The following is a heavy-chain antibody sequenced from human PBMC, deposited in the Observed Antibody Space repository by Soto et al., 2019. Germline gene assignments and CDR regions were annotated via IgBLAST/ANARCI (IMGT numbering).Heavy chain of an antibody. CDR2: VNTGNSNT. J-gene: IGHJ4*02. Sequence: ASVKVSCKASGYTFTSYAIHWVRQAPGQRPEWMGVVNTGNSNTKYSQKFQGRVTITRDTSASTAYMDLRLSSVTAADTAVYFCARLDGYDHYFDYWGQGALVTVSS. CDR3: ARLDGYDHYFDY. D-gene: IGHD5-12*01. V-gene: IGHV1-3*04. CDR1: GYTFTSYA.